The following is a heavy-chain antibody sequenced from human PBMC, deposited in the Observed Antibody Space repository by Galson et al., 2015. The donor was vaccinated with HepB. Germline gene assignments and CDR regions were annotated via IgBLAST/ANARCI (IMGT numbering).Heavy chain of an antibody. V-gene: IGHV1-2*05. CDR2: INLNTGNT. J-gene: IGHJ6*02. Sequence: SVKVSCKASGYTFTGYYMHWVRQAPGQGLEWMGRINLNTGNTKYAQRFQGRVTMTRDTSVSTAYTELSRLRSDDAVVYYCARGNSPYYAMDVWGQGTTVTVSS. CDR3: ARGNSPYYAMDV. D-gene: IGHD2/OR15-2a*01. CDR1: GYTFTGYY.